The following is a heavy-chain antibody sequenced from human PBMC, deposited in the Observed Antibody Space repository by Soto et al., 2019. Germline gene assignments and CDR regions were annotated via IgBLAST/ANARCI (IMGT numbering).Heavy chain of an antibody. Sequence: GGSLRLSCAVSGFIFSRYSMNWARQAPGKGLEWVSSIGTSGSYIYDTDSVKGRFTISRDNTKNTLYLQMNSLRAEDTAVYYCALVGGYCSSTSCFDYWGQGTLVTVSS. J-gene: IGHJ4*02. D-gene: IGHD2-2*01. CDR1: GFIFSRYS. CDR2: IGTSGSYI. CDR3: ALVGGYCSSTSCFDY. V-gene: IGHV3-21*01.